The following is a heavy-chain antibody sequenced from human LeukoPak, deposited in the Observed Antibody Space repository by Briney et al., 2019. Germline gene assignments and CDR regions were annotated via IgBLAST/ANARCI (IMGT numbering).Heavy chain of an antibody. D-gene: IGHD3-10*01. J-gene: IGHJ6*02. Sequence: GGSLRLSCVTSGFTFISHSMHFVRQAPGKGLEWVSSINSNSANIYQVDSIKGRFTISRDNAKNSLYLQMNSLRSEDTAVYYCARERYGPGNLDLDDWGQGTTVIVSS. V-gene: IGHV3-21*01. CDR3: ARERYGPGNLDLDD. CDR2: INSNSANI. CDR1: GFTFISHS.